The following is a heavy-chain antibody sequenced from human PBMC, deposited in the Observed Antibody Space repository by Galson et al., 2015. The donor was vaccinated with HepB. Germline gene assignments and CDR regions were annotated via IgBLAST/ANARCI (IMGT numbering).Heavy chain of an antibody. CDR1: EDTFISYA. Sequence: SVKVSCKASEDTFISYAISWVRQVPGQGFEYVGGIVPIFGSANYDQKFQGRVTITADDSTKTAYMEVNSLRSDDTAVHYCARAMTTVTTYAYDLWGQGTMVTVSS. CDR2: IVPIFGSA. D-gene: IGHD4-17*01. CDR3: ARAMTTVTTYAYDL. J-gene: IGHJ3*01. V-gene: IGHV1-69*13.